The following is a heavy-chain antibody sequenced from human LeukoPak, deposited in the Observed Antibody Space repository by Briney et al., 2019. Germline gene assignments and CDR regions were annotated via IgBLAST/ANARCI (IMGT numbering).Heavy chain of an antibody. CDR3: ARAVSYSWNAFDI. D-gene: IGHD2-15*01. J-gene: IGHJ3*02. V-gene: IGHV3-11*04. CDR2: ISSSGSTI. CDR1: GFTFSDYY. Sequence: GGSLRLSCAASGFTFSDYYMSWIRQAPGKGLEWVSYISSSGSTIYYADSVKGRFTISRDNAKNSLYLQMNSLRAEDTAVYYCARAVSYSWNAFDIWGQGTMVTVSS.